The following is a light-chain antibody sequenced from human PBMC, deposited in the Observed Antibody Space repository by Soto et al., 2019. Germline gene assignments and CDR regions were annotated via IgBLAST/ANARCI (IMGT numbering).Light chain of an antibody. CDR2: SAS. CDR3: QQGHNWPLT. V-gene: IGKV3-15*01. CDR1: QSISTE. J-gene: IGKJ2*01. Sequence: EIVMTQSPATLSVSPGERATLSCRASQSISTELAWYQQKPGQPPRLLIYSASTRATGVPARFTGSGSGSEFTLTISGLQSDDFAVYYCQQGHNWPLTFGQGTRLE.